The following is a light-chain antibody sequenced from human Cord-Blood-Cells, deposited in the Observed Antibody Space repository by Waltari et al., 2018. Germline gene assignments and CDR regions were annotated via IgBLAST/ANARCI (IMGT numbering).Light chain of an antibody. CDR1: QSISSY. J-gene: IGKJ4*01. CDR2: AAS. V-gene: IGKV1-39*01. Sequence: DIKMTQSPSSLSASVEDSVTITCRASQSISSYLNWYQQKPGKAPKLLIYAASSLQSGVPSRFSGSGSGTDFTLTISSLQPEDFATYYCQQSYSTPLTFGGGTKVEIK. CDR3: QQSYSTPLT.